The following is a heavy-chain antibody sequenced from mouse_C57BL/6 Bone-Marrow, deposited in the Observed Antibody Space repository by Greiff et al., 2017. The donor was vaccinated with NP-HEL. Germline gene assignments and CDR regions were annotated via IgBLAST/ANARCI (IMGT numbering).Heavy chain of an antibody. CDR3: ACSYYYGGSYPYYFDY. CDR1: GYTFTSHW. Sequence: VQLQQSGPELVRPGASVKISCKASGYTFTSHWMQWVRQRPGQGLEWIGEIFPGSGSTYYNEKFKGKATLTVDTSSSTAYMQLSSLTSEDSAVYFDACSYYYGGSYPYYFDYWGQGTTLTVSS. CDR2: IFPGSGST. V-gene: IGHV1-56*01. J-gene: IGHJ2*01. D-gene: IGHD1-1*01.